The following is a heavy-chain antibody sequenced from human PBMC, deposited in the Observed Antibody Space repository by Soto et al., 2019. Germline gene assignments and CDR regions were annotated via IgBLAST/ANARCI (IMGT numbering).Heavy chain of an antibody. Sequence: QVQLVQSGAEVKKPGSSVKVSCKASGGTFSSYAISWVRQAPGQGLEWMGGIIPIFGTANYAQKFQGRVTLTADESTSTAYMELSSLRSEDTAVYYCARELNGDYVHGPYYYYYGMDVWGQGTTVTVSS. D-gene: IGHD4-17*01. CDR1: GGTFSSYA. J-gene: IGHJ6*02. CDR3: ARELNGDYVHGPYYYYYGMDV. CDR2: IIPIFGTA. V-gene: IGHV1-69*01.